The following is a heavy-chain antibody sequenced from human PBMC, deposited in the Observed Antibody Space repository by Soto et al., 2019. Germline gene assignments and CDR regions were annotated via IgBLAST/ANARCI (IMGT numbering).Heavy chain of an antibody. CDR1: GFAFNKFG. CDR3: AKDGNWLDVFLDL. CDR2: ISYDGSYQ. Sequence: QVQLVESGGGVVQPGTSLRLSCEASGFAFNKFGMHWVRQAPGKGLEWVAFISYDGSYQYYADSVQGRLTITRDNSMNTLNMQLNSLRREDTAVYYCAKDGNWLDVFLDLWGQGTPVTVSS. D-gene: IGHD6-19*01. J-gene: IGHJ4*02. V-gene: IGHV3-30*18.